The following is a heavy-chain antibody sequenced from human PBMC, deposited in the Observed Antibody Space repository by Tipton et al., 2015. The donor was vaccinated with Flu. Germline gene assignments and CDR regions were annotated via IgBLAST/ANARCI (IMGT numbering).Heavy chain of an antibody. Sequence: LRLSCAVSGYSISSGYYWGWIRQPPGKGLEWIGSIYHSGSTYYNPSLKSRVTISVDTSKNQFSLKLSSVTAADTAVYYCARDPAPTTVTTNYWGQGTLVTVSS. CDR3: ARDPAPTTVTTNY. CDR2: IYHSGST. CDR1: GYSISSGYY. J-gene: IGHJ4*02. V-gene: IGHV4-38-2*02. D-gene: IGHD4-17*01.